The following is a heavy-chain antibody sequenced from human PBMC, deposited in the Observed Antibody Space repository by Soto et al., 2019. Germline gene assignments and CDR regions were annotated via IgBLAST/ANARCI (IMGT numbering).Heavy chain of an antibody. D-gene: IGHD3-3*01. V-gene: IGHV4-34*01. J-gene: IGHJ5*02. CDR1: GGSFSGYY. CDR3: ARDMSRYDSWSGYVSTTNWFDP. Sequence: SETLSLTCAVYGGSFSGYYWSWIRQPPGKGLEWIGEINHSGSTNYNPSLKSRVTISVDTSKNQFSLKLSSVTAADTAVYYCARDMSRYDSWSGYVSTTNWFDPWGQGALVTVSS. CDR2: INHSGST.